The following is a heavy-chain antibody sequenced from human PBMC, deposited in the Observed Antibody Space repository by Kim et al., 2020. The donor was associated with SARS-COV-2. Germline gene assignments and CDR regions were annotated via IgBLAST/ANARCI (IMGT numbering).Heavy chain of an antibody. J-gene: IGHJ3*02. CDR2: GGT. Sequence: GGTYHHPSLKSRVTLSVDTSKNQFSLKLSSVTAADTAVYYCARMAYAFDIWGQGTMVTVSS. V-gene: IGHV4-39*07. CDR3: ARMAYAFDI.